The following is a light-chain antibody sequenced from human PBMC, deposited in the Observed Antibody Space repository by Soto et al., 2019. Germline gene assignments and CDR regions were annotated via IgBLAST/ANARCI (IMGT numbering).Light chain of an antibody. CDR2: EVS. V-gene: IGLV2-14*01. J-gene: IGLJ1*01. CDR1: SSDVGGYNY. Sequence: QSALTQPPSASGSPGQSVAISCTGTSSDVGGYNYVSWYQQHPGKAPKLMIYEVSKRPSGVSNRFSGSKSGNTASLTISGLQAEDEADYYCSSYTSSSTEVFGTGTKVTVL. CDR3: SSYTSSSTEV.